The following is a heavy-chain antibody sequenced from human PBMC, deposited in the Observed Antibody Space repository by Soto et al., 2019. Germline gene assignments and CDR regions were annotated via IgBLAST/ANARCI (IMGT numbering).Heavy chain of an antibody. CDR3: ARVRDVRFLEWSYGMDV. Sequence: QVQLVQSGAEVKKPGASVKVSCKASGYTFTSYYMHWVRQAPGQGLEWMGIINPSGGSTSYAQKFQGRVTMTRDTSTSTVYMELRSLRAEDTAVYYCARVRDVRFLEWSYGMDVWGQGTTVTVSS. J-gene: IGHJ6*02. V-gene: IGHV1-46*01. CDR2: INPSGGST. D-gene: IGHD3-3*01. CDR1: GYTFTSYY.